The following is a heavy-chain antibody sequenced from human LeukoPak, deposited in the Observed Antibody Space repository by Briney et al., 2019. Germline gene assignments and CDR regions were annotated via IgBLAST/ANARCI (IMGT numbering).Heavy chain of an antibody. CDR1: GGSFSGYY. J-gene: IGHJ4*02. CDR3: ARGYGVVDY. D-gene: IGHD4-17*01. Sequence: SETLSLTCAVYGGSFSGYYWSWIRQPPGKGLEWIGEINHSGSTNYNPSLKSRVTISVDTSKNQFSLKLSSVTAADTAVYYCARGYGVVDYWGQGTQVTVSS. CDR2: INHSGST. V-gene: IGHV4-34*01.